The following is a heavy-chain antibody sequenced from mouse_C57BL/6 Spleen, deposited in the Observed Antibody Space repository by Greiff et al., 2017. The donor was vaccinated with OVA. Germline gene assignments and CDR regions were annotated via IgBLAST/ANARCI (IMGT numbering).Heavy chain of an antibody. CDR1: GYTFTSYW. D-gene: IGHD1-1*01. V-gene: IGHV1-61*01. Sequence: QVQLQQPGAELVRPGSSVKLSCKASGYTFTSYWMDWVKQRPGQGLEWIGNIYPSDSETHYNQKFKDKATLTVDKSSSTAYMQLSSLTSEDSAVYYCARGDGSSYYWGQGTTLTVSS. CDR3: ARGDGSSYY. J-gene: IGHJ2*01. CDR2: IYPSDSET.